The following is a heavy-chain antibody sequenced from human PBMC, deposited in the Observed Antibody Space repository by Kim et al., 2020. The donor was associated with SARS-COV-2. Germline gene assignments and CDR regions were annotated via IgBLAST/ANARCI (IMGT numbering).Heavy chain of an antibody. CDR2: ISGPGDKT. V-gene: IGHV3-23*01. CDR1: GFSFSTSA. CDR3: GQGQTGWGSYHY. D-gene: IGHD3-16*02. J-gene: IGHJ4*02. Sequence: GGSLRLSCAASGFSFSTSAMSWVRQAPGKGLEWLSAISGPGDKTYHAESVKGRFTTSRDNSKNTLFLQMNSLRAEDTGMYYCGQGQTGWGSYHYWGQGTLVTVSS.